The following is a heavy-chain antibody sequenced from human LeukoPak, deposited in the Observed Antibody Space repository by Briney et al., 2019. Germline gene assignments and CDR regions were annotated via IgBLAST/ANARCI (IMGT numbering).Heavy chain of an antibody. CDR2: ISGSYTRYYCSDTT. Sequence: GVSLRLSYEASGFTFTYYYMVWIRQAPGKGLEGVSFISGSYTRYYCSDTTYYADSVKGRFTISSDNANDSVYLKMNSLRAEDTAMYYCAREDGTYYTIDYWGQGTLVTVSS. J-gene: IGHJ4*02. D-gene: IGHD1-26*01. CDR1: GFTFTYYY. V-gene: IGHV3/OR16-8*01. CDR3: AREDGTYYTIDY.